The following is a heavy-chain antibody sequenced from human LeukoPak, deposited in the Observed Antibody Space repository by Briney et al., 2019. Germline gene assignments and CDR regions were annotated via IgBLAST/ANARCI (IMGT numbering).Heavy chain of an antibody. Sequence: GGSLRLSCAASGFTFDDYAMHWVRQAPGKGLEWVSGISWNSGSIGYADSVKGRFTISRDNAKNSLYLQMNSLRAEDTALYYCAKDRYSYGRCYFDYWGQGTLVTVSS. CDR2: ISWNSGSI. J-gene: IGHJ4*02. D-gene: IGHD5-18*01. V-gene: IGHV3-9*01. CDR1: GFTFDDYA. CDR3: AKDRYSYGRCYFDY.